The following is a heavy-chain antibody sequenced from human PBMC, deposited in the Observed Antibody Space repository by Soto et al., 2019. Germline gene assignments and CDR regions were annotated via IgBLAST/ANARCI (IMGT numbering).Heavy chain of an antibody. V-gene: IGHV1-2*02. D-gene: IGHD1-1*01. CDR1: GYTFTDYY. CDR3: ARDYKRERRIPNYYGMDV. J-gene: IGHJ6*02. Sequence: ASVKVSCKASGYTFTDYYLHWVRQAPGQGLEWMGWINPNSGATNYAQKFQGRVTMTRDTSLSTAYMALSSLRSDDTAVYYCARDYKRERRIPNYYGMDVWGQGTTVTVSS. CDR2: INPNSGAT.